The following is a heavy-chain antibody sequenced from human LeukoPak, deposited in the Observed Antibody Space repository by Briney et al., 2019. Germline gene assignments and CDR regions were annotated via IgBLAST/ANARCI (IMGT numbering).Heavy chain of an antibody. CDR1: GFTFSSYG. CDR3: ARGRNLNWGPIDY. J-gene: IGHJ4*02. D-gene: IGHD7-27*01. CDR2: IWYDGSNK. Sequence: GGSLRLSCAASGFTFSSYGMPWVRQAPGKGLEWVAVIWYDGSNKYYADSVKGRFTISRDNSKNTLYLQMNSLRAEGTAVYYCARGRNLNWGPIDYWGQGTLVTVSS. V-gene: IGHV3-33*01.